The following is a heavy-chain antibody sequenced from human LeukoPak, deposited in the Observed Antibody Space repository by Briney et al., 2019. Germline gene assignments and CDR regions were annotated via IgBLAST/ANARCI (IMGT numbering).Heavy chain of an antibody. CDR3: ARDFSGYDYNFDY. Sequence: PGGSLRLSCAASGFTFSTYTMNWARQAPGKGLEWVSFISSSSSYKYYADSVKGRFTISSDNTKKSLYLQMNSMRAEDTAVYYCARDFSGYDYNFDYWGQGTLVTVSS. V-gene: IGHV3-21*01. CDR2: ISSSSSYK. D-gene: IGHD5-12*01. CDR1: GFTFSTYT. J-gene: IGHJ4*02.